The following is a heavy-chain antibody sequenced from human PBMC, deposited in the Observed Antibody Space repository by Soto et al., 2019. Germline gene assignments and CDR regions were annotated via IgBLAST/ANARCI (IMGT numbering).Heavy chain of an antibody. V-gene: IGHV1-69*08. CDR1: GDTFTNYS. CDR2: IIPMLGTA. J-gene: IGHJ4*02. D-gene: IGHD3-10*01. CDR3: ARERELLSDY. Sequence: QVQMVQSGAEVKKPGFSVKVSCKASGDTFTNYSISWVRQAPGQGLEWMGRIIPMLGTANYAQKSQGRVTITADESTTTAYMELSSLRSEDTAVYYCARERELLSDYWGQGTLVTVSS.